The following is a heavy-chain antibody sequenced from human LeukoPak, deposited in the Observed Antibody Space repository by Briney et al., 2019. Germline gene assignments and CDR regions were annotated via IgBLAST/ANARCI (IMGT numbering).Heavy chain of an antibody. J-gene: IGHJ4*02. D-gene: IGHD6-25*01. CDR3: AKGLAAGSQYFDY. CDR1: GLTFSNFA. CDR2: VGSDGINT. V-gene: IGHV3-23*01. Sequence: GGSLRLSCAASGLTFSNFAMNWVRQAPGKGLEWVSAVGSDGINTAYADSVKGRFTISRDNSKNTLYLQLNSLRAEDTAVYYCAKGLAAGSQYFDYWGQGTLVTVSS.